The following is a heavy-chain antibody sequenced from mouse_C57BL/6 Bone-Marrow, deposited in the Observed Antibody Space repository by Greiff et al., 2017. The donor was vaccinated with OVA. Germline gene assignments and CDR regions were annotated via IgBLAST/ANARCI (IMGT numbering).Heavy chain of an antibody. CDR1: GYSITSGYY. Sequence: EVQVVESGPGLVKPSQSLSLTCSVTGYSITSGYYWNWIRQFPGNKLEWMGYISYDGSNNYNPSLKNRISITRDTSKNQFFLKLNSVTTEDTATYYCARDQGWSDWYFDVWGTGTTVTVSS. D-gene: IGHD2-3*01. CDR3: ARDQGWSDWYFDV. CDR2: ISYDGSN. J-gene: IGHJ1*03. V-gene: IGHV3-6*01.